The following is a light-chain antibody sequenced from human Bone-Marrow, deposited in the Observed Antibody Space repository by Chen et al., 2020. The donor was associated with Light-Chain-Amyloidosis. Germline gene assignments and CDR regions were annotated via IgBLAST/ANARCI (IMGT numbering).Light chain of an antibody. CDR2: GSS. V-gene: IGKV3-20*01. CDR1: QTISSNY. Sequence: EIVLTQSPCTLSLSPGEGANLSCRASQTISSNYLTWYQQKFGQAPRLLISGSSSRATGIPDRFTGSGSGTDFTLTINRLEPEDFAMYYCQQYGTSPLTFGGGTKVEIK. J-gene: IGKJ4*01. CDR3: QQYGTSPLT.